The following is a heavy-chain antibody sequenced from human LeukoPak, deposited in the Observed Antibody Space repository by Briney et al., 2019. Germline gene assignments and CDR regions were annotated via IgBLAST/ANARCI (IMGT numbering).Heavy chain of an antibody. CDR2: IYHSGST. D-gene: IGHD3-10*01. V-gene: IGHV4-30-2*01. CDR3: ARYLSGYFDP. Sequence: SQTLSLTCTVSGGSISSGGYYWSWIRQPPGKGLEWIGYIYHSGSTYYNPSLKSRVTISVDRSKNQFSLKLSSVTAADTAVYYCARYLSGYFDPWGQGTLVTVSS. CDR1: GGSISSGGYY. J-gene: IGHJ5*02.